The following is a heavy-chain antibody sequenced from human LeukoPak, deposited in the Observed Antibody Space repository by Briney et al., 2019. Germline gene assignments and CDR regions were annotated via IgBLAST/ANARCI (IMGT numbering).Heavy chain of an antibody. D-gene: IGHD6-19*01. CDR1: GFVFSTYG. J-gene: IGHJ4*02. Sequence: GGSLRLSCAASGFVFSTYGMHWVRQAPGKGLEWVAVISYDGSNKYYADSVKGRFTISRDNSKDTLYLQMNSLRAEDTAVYYCARAGAGYYFDYWGQGTLVTVSS. CDR2: ISYDGSNK. CDR3: ARAGAGYYFDY. V-gene: IGHV3-30*19.